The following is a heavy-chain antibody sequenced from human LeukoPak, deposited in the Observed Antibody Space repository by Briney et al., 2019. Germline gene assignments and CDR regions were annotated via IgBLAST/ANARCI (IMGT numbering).Heavy chain of an antibody. CDR1: GFTFSSYA. D-gene: IGHD1-26*01. V-gene: IGHV3-23*01. Sequence: PGGSLRLSCAASGFTFSSYAMSWVRQAPGKGLEWVSGISGGGRTTYYADSVEGRFTISRDNSNSTVFLQMNNLRAEDMALYYCAFMGVTRRVFWGQGTQVTVSA. CDR2: ISGGGRTT. J-gene: IGHJ4*02. CDR3: AFMGVTRRVF.